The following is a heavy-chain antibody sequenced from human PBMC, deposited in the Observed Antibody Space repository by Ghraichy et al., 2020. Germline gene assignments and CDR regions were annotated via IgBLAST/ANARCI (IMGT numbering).Heavy chain of an antibody. CDR3: ARSLPLDDAFDI. CDR2: INPNSGGT. J-gene: IGHJ3*02. CDR1: GYTFTDYY. V-gene: IGHV1-2*02. Sequence: ASVKVSCKASGYTFTDYYMHWVRQAPGQGLEWMGWINPNSGGTNYAQKFQGRVTMTRDTSISTAYMELSRLRSDDTAVYYCARSLPLDDAFDIWGQGTMVTVSS.